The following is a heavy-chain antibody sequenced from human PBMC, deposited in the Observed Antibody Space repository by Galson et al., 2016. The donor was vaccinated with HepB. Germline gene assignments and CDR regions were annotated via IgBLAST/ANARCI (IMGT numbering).Heavy chain of an antibody. CDR3: VKEEVDGDKHYTIGFDS. J-gene: IGHJ4*02. V-gene: IGHV3-53*01. CDR2: FRSGGDK. D-gene: IGHD3-3*01. CDR1: GFPFNIYS. Sequence: SLRLSCAASGFPFNIYSMNWVRQAPGKGLEWVAIFRSGGDKSYAESVKGRFIISRDNSKNTLYLQLNSLRAEDTAMYYCVKEEVDGDKHYTIGFDSWGQGTLVTVSP.